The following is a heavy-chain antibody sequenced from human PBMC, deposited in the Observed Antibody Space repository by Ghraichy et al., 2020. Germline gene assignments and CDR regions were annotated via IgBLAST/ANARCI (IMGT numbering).Heavy chain of an antibody. CDR2: IKQDGSEK. V-gene: IGHV3-7*01. Sequence: GGSLRLSCAASAFTFSSYWMSWVRQAPGRGLEWVANIKQDGSEKHYVESVKGRFTISRDNAKNSLYVQMNSLRAEDTAVYYCARLALDYGGNFDYWGQGTLVTVSS. CDR3: ARLALDYGGNFDY. CDR1: AFTFSSYW. J-gene: IGHJ4*02. D-gene: IGHD4-23*01.